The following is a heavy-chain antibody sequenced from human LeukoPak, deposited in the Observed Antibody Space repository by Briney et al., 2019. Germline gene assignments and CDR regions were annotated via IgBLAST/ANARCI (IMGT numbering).Heavy chain of an antibody. D-gene: IGHD3-3*01. CDR3: ASRITIFGVVRNDFDI. V-gene: IGHV4-30-2*01. J-gene: IGHJ3*02. CDR2: IYHSGST. CDR1: GGSFSSGCYS. Sequence: PSETLSLTCAVSGGSFSSGCYSWRWIRQPPGKGLEWSGYIYHSGSTYYNPSLKSRVTISVDRSKNQFSLKLSSVTAADTAVYYCASRITIFGVVRNDFDIWGQGTMVTVSS.